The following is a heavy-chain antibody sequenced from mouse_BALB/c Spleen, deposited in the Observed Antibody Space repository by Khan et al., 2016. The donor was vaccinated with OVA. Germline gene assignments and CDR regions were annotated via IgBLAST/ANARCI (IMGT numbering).Heavy chain of an antibody. CDR2: IWSAGGT. CDR1: GFSLNNYS. Sequence: VELVESGPGLVQPSQSLSITCTVSGFSLNNYSIHWVRQSPGKGLEWLGVIWSAGGTDYNSAFISRLTINKDNSRSQVFFKMNSLQTNDTAMYYCARRDNGYGRVALFDYWGQGTLVTVSA. J-gene: IGHJ3*01. V-gene: IGHV2-2*02. D-gene: IGHD2-2*01. CDR3: ARRDNGYGRVALFDY.